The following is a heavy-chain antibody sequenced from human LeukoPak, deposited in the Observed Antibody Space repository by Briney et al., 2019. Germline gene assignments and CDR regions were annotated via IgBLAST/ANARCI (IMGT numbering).Heavy chain of an antibody. D-gene: IGHD3-10*01. V-gene: IGHV3-23*01. Sequence: PGGSLTLSCAASGFTFSSYAMSWVRQAPGKGLEWVSAISGSGGSTYYADSVKGRFTISRDNSKNTLYLQMNSLRAEDTAVYYCAKVGLLWFGELSWDFDYWGQGTLVTVSS. CDR1: GFTFSSYA. J-gene: IGHJ4*02. CDR3: AKVGLLWFGELSWDFDY. CDR2: ISGSGGST.